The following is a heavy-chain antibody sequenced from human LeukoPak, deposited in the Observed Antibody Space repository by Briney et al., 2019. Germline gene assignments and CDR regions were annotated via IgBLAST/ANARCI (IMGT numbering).Heavy chain of an antibody. CDR3: ARTPTSLSNPYYFDH. Sequence: GESLKSSGKGPGYTFSTYWIGWLGQMPGRGLGWMGIIYTVEADTRYSPSFEGQVTISADKSISTAYLQWSSLKASDTAMYYCARTPTSLSNPYYFDHWGQGTLVTVSS. CDR2: IYTVEADT. V-gene: IGHV5-51*01. J-gene: IGHJ4*02. CDR1: GYTFSTYW.